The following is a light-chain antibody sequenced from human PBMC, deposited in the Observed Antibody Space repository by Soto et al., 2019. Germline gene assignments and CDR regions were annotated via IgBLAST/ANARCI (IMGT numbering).Light chain of an antibody. Sequence: QSVLTQPASVSGSPGQSIIISCIGTSSDVGAYDYVSWYQHHPGKAPKLMIYDVSNRPSGVSNRFSGSKSGITASLTISGLQAEDEADYYCSSHTSTSTPPYVFGTGTKLTVL. J-gene: IGLJ1*01. CDR3: SSHTSTSTPPYV. CDR2: DVS. V-gene: IGLV2-14*03. CDR1: SSDVGAYDY.